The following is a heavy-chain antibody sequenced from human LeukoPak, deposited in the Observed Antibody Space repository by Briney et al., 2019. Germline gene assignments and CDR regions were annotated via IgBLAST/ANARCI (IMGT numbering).Heavy chain of an antibody. CDR3: ARDRVAAAGTFHWFDP. D-gene: IGHD6-13*01. CDR1: GGSISIYY. J-gene: IGHJ5*02. V-gene: IGHV4-59*01. CDR2: IYYSGST. Sequence: PSETLSLTCTVSGGSISIYYWSWIRQPPGKGLEWIGYIYYSGSTNYNPSLKSRVTISVDTSKNQFSLKLSSVTAADTAVYYCARDRVAAAGTFHWFDPWGQGTLVTVSS.